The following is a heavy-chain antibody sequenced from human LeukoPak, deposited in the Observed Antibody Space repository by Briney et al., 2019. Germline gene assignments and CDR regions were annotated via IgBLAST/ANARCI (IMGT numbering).Heavy chain of an antibody. D-gene: IGHD6-13*01. Sequence: GGSLRLSCEASGFTFRSYEMNWVRQAPGKGLEWVSAISGSGGSTYYADSVKGRFTISRDNSKNTLYLQMNSLRAEDTAVYYCSTRRIYSSSWYFAFDIWGQRTMVTVSS. V-gene: IGHV3-23*01. CDR1: GFTFRSYE. CDR3: STRRIYSSSWYFAFDI. J-gene: IGHJ3*02. CDR2: ISGSGGST.